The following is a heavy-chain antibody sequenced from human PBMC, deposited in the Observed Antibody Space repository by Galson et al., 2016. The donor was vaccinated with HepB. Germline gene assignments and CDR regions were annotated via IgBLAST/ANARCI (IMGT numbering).Heavy chain of an antibody. D-gene: IGHD3-3*01. CDR1: GFTFSKSE. CDR2: ISSGGSSM. Sequence: SLRLSCAASGFTFSKSEMNWVRQAPGEGLEWVSYISSGGSSMYYADSVKGRFTISRDNAKNSVSLQMNSLRAEDTAVYYCARVISRFLEWLSPDDAFDLWGEGTIVTVSS. V-gene: IGHV3-48*03. CDR3: ARVISRFLEWLSPDDAFDL. J-gene: IGHJ3*01.